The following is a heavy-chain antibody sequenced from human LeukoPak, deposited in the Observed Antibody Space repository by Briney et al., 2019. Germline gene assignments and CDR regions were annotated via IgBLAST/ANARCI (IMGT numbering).Heavy chain of an antibody. D-gene: IGHD3-3*02. V-gene: IGHV1-69*04. CDR1: GCTFSSYA. CDR2: IITIFGIA. J-gene: IGHJ6*02. Sequence: GASVKVSCKASGCTFSSYAISWVRQAPGQGLEWMGRIITIFGIANYAQKFQGRVTITADKSTSTAYMKLSSQRYEDTAVYYCARGLALRGIYYYYDMDVWGQGTTVTVSS. CDR3: ARGLALRGIYYYYDMDV.